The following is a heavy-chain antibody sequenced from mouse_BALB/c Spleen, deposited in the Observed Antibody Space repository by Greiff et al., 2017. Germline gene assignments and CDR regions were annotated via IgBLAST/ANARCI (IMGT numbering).Heavy chain of an antibody. CDR2: ISSGGST. D-gene: IGHD1-1*01. Sequence: EVKLVESGGGLVKPGGSLKLSCAASGFTFSSYAMSWVRQTPEKRLEWVASISSGGSTYYPDSVKGRFTISRDNARNILYLQMSSLRSEDTAMYYCARGGSYYYGSSYYWGQGTTLTVSS. CDR1: GFTFSSYA. V-gene: IGHV5-6-5*01. CDR3: ARGGSYYYGSSYY. J-gene: IGHJ2*01.